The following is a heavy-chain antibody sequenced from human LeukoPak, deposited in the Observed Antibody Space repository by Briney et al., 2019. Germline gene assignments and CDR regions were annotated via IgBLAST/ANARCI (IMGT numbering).Heavy chain of an antibody. CDR3: VGEGTY. V-gene: IGHV3-53*01. J-gene: IGHJ4*02. CDR2: IYSGGGT. D-gene: IGHD1-1*01. Sequence: GGSLRLSCVVSGLSDRSLYMICIRQAPGKGLEWVSVIYSGGGTNYPDSVKGRFSISRDNSKNTLYLQMKSLRAEDTAVYYCVGEGTYLGQGSLVTVSS. CDR1: GLSDRSLY.